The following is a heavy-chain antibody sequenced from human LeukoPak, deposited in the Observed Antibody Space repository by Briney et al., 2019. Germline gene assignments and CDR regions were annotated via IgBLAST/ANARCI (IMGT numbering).Heavy chain of an antibody. CDR3: AKGAIIGYCSSTSCYSFDY. CDR2: IRYDGSNK. V-gene: IGHV3-30*02. CDR1: GFTFSSYG. D-gene: IGHD2-2*01. J-gene: IGHJ4*02. Sequence: GGFLRLSCAASGFTFSSYGMHWVRQAPGKGLEWVAFIRYDGSNKYYADSVKGRFTISRDNSKNTLYLQMNSLRAEDTAVYYCAKGAIIGYCSSTSCYSFDYWGQGTLVTVSS.